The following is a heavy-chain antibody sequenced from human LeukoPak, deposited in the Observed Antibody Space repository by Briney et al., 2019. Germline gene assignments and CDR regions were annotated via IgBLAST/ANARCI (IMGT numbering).Heavy chain of an antibody. Sequence: GGSLRLSCSASGFTFSNYAMHWVRQAPGKGLEYVSVISSDGGSTYYADSVKGRFTISRDNSKSTLYLQMSSLRAEDTAVYYCVKGTLGVSDYYNYWGQGTLVTVSS. D-gene: IGHD3-22*01. CDR1: GFTFSNYA. CDR2: ISSDGGST. V-gene: IGHV3-64D*06. J-gene: IGHJ4*02. CDR3: VKGTLGVSDYYNY.